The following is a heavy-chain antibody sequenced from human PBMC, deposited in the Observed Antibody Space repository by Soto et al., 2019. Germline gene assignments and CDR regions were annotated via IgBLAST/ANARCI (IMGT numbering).Heavy chain of an antibody. CDR3: ARTDVPDKSGNADWFDP. J-gene: IGHJ5*02. CDR2: IHHSGRT. CDR1: GGSISSYY. D-gene: IGHD3-22*01. V-gene: IGHV4-59*01. Sequence: SETLSLTCTVSGGSISSYYWSWIRQPPGMGLEWIGHIHHSGRTKYNPSLRSRATMSIDTSKNQFSLQLSSVTAADTAVYYCARTDVPDKSGNADWFDPWGQGTLVTVSS.